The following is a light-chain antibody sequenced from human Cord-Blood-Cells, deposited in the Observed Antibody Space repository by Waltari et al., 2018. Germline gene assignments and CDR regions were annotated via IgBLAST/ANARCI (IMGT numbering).Light chain of an antibody. CDR2: WAC. CDR3: QQYYSTPLT. J-gene: IGKJ4*01. CDR1: QSVLYSSNNKNY. Sequence: DIVMTQSPDSLAVSLGERATINCKSSQSVLYSSNNKNYLAWYQQKPGQPPKLLIYWACTRESGVPYRVSGSGSGTDFTLTISSLQAEDVAVYYCQQYYSTPLTFGGGTKVEIK. V-gene: IGKV4-1*01.